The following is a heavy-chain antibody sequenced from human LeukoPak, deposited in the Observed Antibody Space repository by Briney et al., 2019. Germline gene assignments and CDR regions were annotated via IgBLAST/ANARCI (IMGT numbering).Heavy chain of an antibody. CDR3: AKTYSGYDEPIETEGYYFDY. J-gene: IGHJ4*02. V-gene: IGHV3-30*18. Sequence: GRSLRLSCAASGFTFSSYGMHWVRQAPGKGLEWVAVISYDGSNKYYADSVKGRFTISRDNSKNTLYLQMNSLRAEDTAVYYCAKTYSGYDEPIETEGYYFDYWGQGTLVTVSS. D-gene: IGHD5-12*01. CDR1: GFTFSSYG. CDR2: ISYDGSNK.